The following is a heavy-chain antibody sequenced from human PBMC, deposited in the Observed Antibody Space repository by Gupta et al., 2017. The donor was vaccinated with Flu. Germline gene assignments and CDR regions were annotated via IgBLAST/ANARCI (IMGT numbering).Heavy chain of an antibody. CDR1: GYTFNNIW. V-gene: IGHV3-15*01. CDR3: ATGGPGGTYFNY. J-gene: IGHJ4*02. D-gene: IGHD2-8*02. Sequence: EVQLVESGGGLIKPGGSLGLSCAVSGYTFNNIWMSWVRQAPGKGLEWVGRIKSKKDGETTDYSAPVKGRFIVSRDDSKNTVYLQMDSLETEDTAVYFCATGGPGGTYFNYWGQGTLVTVSS. CDR2: IKSKKDGETT.